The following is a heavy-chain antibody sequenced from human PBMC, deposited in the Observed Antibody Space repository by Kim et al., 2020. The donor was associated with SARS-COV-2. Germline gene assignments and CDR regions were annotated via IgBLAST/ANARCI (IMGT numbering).Heavy chain of an antibody. D-gene: IGHD6-13*01. Sequence: GGSLRLSCAASGFTFSSYGMHWVRQAPGKGLEWVAVIWYDGSNKYYADSVEGRFTISRDNSKNTLYLQMNSLRAEDTAVYYCARDQRYSSSWYGRGYYFDYWGQGTLVTVSS. CDR1: GFTFSSYG. V-gene: IGHV3-33*01. CDR2: IWYDGSNK. J-gene: IGHJ4*02. CDR3: ARDQRYSSSWYGRGYYFDY.